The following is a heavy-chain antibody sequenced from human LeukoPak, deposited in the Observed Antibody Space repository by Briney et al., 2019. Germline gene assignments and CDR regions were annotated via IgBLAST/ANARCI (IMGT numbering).Heavy chain of an antibody. Sequence: GGSLRLSCAASGFTFSIYWMSWVRQAPGKGLEWVSAISGSGGSTYYADSVKGRFTISRDNSKNTLYLQMNSLRAEDTAVYYCAKDFAVTTYYFDYWGQGTLVTVSS. V-gene: IGHV3-23*01. J-gene: IGHJ4*02. CDR3: AKDFAVTTYYFDY. CDR2: ISGSGGST. CDR1: GFTFSIYW. D-gene: IGHD4-17*01.